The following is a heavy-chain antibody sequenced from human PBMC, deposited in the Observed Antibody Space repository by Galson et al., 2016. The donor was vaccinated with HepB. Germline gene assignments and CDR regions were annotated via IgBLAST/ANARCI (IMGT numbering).Heavy chain of an antibody. CDR1: GGSINSYY. J-gene: IGHJ4*02. Sequence: LSLTCTFSGGSINSYYWTWLRLPPGKGLEWIGHISHSGDTKYSPSLRSRVYISVDTARNQFSLRLSSVTTADTAVYYCASTYAGNRPFYYWGQGTLVTVSS. CDR3: ASTYAGNRPFYY. V-gene: IGHV4-59*01. D-gene: IGHD4-23*01. CDR2: ISHSGDT.